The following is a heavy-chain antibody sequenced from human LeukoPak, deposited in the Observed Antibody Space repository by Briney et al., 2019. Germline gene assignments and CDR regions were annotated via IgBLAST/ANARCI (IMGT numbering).Heavy chain of an antibody. CDR1: GGSISSYY. CDR2: IYTSGST. D-gene: IGHD3-16*02. Sequence: SETLSLTCTVSGGSISSYYWSWIRQPAGKGLEWIGRIYTSGSTNYNPSLKSRVTMSVDTSKNQFSLKLSSVTAADTAVYYCARHRIRLGELSPLDVWGKGTTVTISS. V-gene: IGHV4-4*07. J-gene: IGHJ6*04. CDR3: ARHRIRLGELSPLDV.